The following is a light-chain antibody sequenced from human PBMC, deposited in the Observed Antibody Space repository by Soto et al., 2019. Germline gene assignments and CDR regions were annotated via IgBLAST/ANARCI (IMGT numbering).Light chain of an antibody. CDR2: DVT. V-gene: IGLV2-14*01. J-gene: IGLJ2*01. CDR1: TSDVPGSNS. CDR3: SSYITSSLVL. Sequence: QSALTQPASVSGSRGQSITISCTGTTSDVPGSNSVSWYQQHPGKAPILIIYDVTKRPSGVSGRFSGSKSGNTASLTISGLQVEDEADYYCSSYITSSLVLFGGGTKLTVL.